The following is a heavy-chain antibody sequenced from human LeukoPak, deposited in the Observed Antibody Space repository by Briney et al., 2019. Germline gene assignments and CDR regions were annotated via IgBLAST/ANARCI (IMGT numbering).Heavy chain of an antibody. CDR1: GGSISSSSYY. V-gene: IGHV4-39*07. CDR3: ARVGPGIRRGYMDV. Sequence: SETLSLTCTVSGGSISSSSYYWGWIRQPPGKGLEWIGSIYYSGSTYYNPSLKSRVTISVDTSKNQFSLKLSSVTAADTAVYYCARVGPGIRRGYMDVWGKGTTVTVSS. CDR2: IYYSGST. D-gene: IGHD3-16*01. J-gene: IGHJ6*03.